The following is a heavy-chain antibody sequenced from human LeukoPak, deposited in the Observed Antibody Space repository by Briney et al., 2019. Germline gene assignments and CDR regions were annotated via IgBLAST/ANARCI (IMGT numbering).Heavy chain of an antibody. CDR1: GFIFSNYH. CDR2: ITTDGAGT. V-gene: IGHV3-23*01. Sequence: GGSLRLSCGASGFIFSNYHMTWVRQAPGKGPEWVSGITTDGAGTYYADSVKGRFTISRDNSKNTLYLQMNSLRAEDTAVYYCARRGSALRYFDFWGQGTLVTVSS. D-gene: IGHD3-9*01. CDR3: ARRGSALRYFDF. J-gene: IGHJ4*02.